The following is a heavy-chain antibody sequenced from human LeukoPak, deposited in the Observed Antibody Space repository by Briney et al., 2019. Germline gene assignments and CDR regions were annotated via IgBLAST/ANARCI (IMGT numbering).Heavy chain of an antibody. CDR2: ISSSSSSI. J-gene: IGHJ6*03. D-gene: IGHD3-22*01. CDR1: GFTFSTYS. V-gene: IGHV3-21*01. Sequence: AGGSLRLSCAASGFTFSTYSMNWVRQAPGKGLEWVSSISSSSSSIFYADSVKGRFTISRDNAQNSLYLQMNSLRADDTAVYYCARWSQYYYDSSGYYSGGYMDVWGKGTTVTVSS. CDR3: ARWSQYYYDSSGYYSGGYMDV.